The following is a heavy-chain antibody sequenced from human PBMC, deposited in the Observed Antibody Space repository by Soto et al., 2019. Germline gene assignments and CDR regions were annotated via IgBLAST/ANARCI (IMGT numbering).Heavy chain of an antibody. J-gene: IGHJ5*02. CDR2: ISYDGSNK. CDR1: GFTFSSYG. V-gene: IGHV3-30*03. CDR3: AWGGGLDP. Sequence: QVQLVESGGGVVQPGRSLRLSCAASGFTFSSYGMHWVRQAPGKGLEWVAVISYDGSNKYYADSVKGRFTISRDNSKNTLYLQMNSLRAEDRAVYYCAWGGGLDPWGQGTLVTVSS. D-gene: IGHD3-16*01.